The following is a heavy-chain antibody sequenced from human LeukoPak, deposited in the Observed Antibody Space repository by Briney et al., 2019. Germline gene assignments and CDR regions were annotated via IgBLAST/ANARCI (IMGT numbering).Heavy chain of an antibody. V-gene: IGHV4-34*01. D-gene: IGHD3-3*01. CDR3: ATDSNRGILEWFQY. J-gene: IGHJ1*01. CDR1: GGSFSGYF. Sequence: PSETLSLTCAVYGGSFSGYFWSWIRQPPGKGLEWIGEINHSGSTNYNPSLKSRVTISVDTSKNHFSLKLSSVTAADTTVYYCATDSNRGILEWFQYWGQGSLVTVSS. CDR2: INHSGST.